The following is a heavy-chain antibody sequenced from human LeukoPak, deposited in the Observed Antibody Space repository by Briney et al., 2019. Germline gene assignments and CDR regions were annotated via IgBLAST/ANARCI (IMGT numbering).Heavy chain of an antibody. D-gene: IGHD6-13*01. V-gene: IGHV3-33*01. J-gene: IGHJ6*02. Sequence: GGSLRLSCAASGXTFSSYGMHWVRQAPGKGLEWVAVIWYDGSNKYYADSVKGRFTISRDNSKNTLYLQMNSLRAEDTAVYYCARITQQLYYYYGMDVWGQGTTVTVSS. CDR2: IWYDGSNK. CDR3: ARITQQLYYYYGMDV. CDR1: GXTFSSYG.